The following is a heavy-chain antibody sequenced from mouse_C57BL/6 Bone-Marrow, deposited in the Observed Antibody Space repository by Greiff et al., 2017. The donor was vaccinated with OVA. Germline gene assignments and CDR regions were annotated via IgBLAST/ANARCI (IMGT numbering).Heavy chain of an antibody. D-gene: IGHD2-3*01. Sequence: VQLQQSGAELARPGASVKLSCKASGYTFTSYGISWVKQRTGQGLEWIGEIYPRSGNTYYNEKLKGKATLTADKSSSTAYMELRSLTSEDSAVYFCARSRWLLDYAMDYWGQGTSVTVSS. CDR1: GYTFTSYG. V-gene: IGHV1-81*01. CDR3: ARSRWLLDYAMDY. J-gene: IGHJ4*01. CDR2: IYPRSGNT.